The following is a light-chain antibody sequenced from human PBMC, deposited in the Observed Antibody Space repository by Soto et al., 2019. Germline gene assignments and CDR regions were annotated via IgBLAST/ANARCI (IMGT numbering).Light chain of an antibody. CDR3: AAWDDSLTGAV. CDR2: SNN. Sequence: QSVLTQPPSASGTPGQRVTISCSGSSSNIGSNTVNWYQQLPDTAPKLLIYSNNQRPSGVPDRFSGSKSGTSASLAISGLQSEDEADYYCAAWDDSLTGAVFGGGTKLTVL. CDR1: SSNIGSNT. J-gene: IGLJ7*01. V-gene: IGLV1-44*01.